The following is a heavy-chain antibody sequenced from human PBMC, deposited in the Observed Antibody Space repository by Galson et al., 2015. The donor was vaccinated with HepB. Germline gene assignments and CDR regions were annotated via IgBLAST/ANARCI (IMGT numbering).Heavy chain of an antibody. J-gene: IGHJ6*02. V-gene: IGHV1-18*04. Sequence: SVKVSCKASGYTFTSYGISWVRQAPGQGLEWMGWISAYNGNTNYAQKLQGRVTMTTDTSTSTAYMELRSLRSDDTAVYYCAGVVVVPAAISPTDYYYYGMDVWGQGTTVTVSS. D-gene: IGHD2-2*01. CDR2: ISAYNGNT. CDR1: GYTFTSYG. CDR3: AGVVVVPAAISPTDYYYYGMDV.